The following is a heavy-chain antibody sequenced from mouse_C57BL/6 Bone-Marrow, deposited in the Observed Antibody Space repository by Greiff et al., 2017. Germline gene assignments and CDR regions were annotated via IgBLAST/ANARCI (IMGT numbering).Heavy chain of an antibody. V-gene: IGHV3-6*01. D-gene: IGHD2-4*01. CDR1: GYSITSGYY. Sequence: EVKLLESGPGLVKPSQSLSLTCSVTGYSITSGYYWNWIRQFPGNKLEWMGYISYDGSNNYNPSLKNRISITRDTSKNQFFLKLNSVTTEDTATYYCAIHDYALYYYAMDYWGQGTSVTVSS. CDR2: ISYDGSN. CDR3: AIHDYALYYYAMDY. J-gene: IGHJ4*01.